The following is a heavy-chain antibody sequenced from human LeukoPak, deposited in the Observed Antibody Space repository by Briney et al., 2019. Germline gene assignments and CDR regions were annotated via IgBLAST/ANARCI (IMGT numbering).Heavy chain of an antibody. J-gene: IGHJ3*02. CDR2: IYTSGST. V-gene: IGHV4-61*02. CDR1: GGSISSGSYY. D-gene: IGHD3-22*01. CDR3: ARVRRVVVITLTSGAFDI. Sequence: PSETLSLTCTVSGGSISSGSYYWSWIRQSAGKGLEWIGRIYTSGSTNYNPSLKSRVTISVDTSKNQFSLKLSSVTAADTAVYYCARVRRVVVITLTSGAFDIWGQGTMVTVSS.